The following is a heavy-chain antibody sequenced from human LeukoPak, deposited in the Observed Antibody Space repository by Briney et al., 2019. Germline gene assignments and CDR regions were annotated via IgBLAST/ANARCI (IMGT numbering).Heavy chain of an antibody. J-gene: IGHJ3*02. V-gene: IGHV4-30-2*01. D-gene: IGHD3-22*01. CDR3: ARADTMIVVADAFDI. CDR1: GGSISSGGYS. CDR2: IYHSGST. Sequence: PSETLSLTCAVSGGSISSGGYSWSWIRQPPGKGLEWIGYIYHSGSTYYNPSLKSRGTISVDTSKNQFSLKLTSVTAADTAVYYCARADTMIVVADAFDIWGQGTVVTVSS.